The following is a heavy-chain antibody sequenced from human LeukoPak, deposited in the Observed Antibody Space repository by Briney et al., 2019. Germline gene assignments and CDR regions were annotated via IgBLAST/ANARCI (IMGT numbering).Heavy chain of an antibody. CDR1: GGSISSGGYY. V-gene: IGHV4-61*02. Sequence: PSETLSLTCTVSGGSISSGGYYWSWIRQPAGKGLEWIGRIYTSGSTNYNPSLKSRVTISVDTSKNQFSLKLSSVTAADTAVYYCARVGLLELDRMNWFDPWGQGTLVTVSS. D-gene: IGHD1-7*01. J-gene: IGHJ5*02. CDR3: ARVGLLELDRMNWFDP. CDR2: IYTSGST.